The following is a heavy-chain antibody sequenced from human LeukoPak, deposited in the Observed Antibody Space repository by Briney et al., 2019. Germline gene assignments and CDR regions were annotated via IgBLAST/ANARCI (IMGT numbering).Heavy chain of an antibody. Sequence: GGSLRLSCAASGFTFSNYNMNWVRQAPGKAMEWVSSITSSCTYIFYSDSVKGRFTISRDNAKNSLYLQMDSLGPEDTAVYYCARDPYSGNYGNDYYYYMDVWGKGTTATISS. V-gene: IGHV3-21*01. CDR3: ARDPYSGNYGNDYYYYMDV. CDR2: ITSSCTYI. D-gene: IGHD1-26*01. CDR1: GFTFSNYN. J-gene: IGHJ6*03.